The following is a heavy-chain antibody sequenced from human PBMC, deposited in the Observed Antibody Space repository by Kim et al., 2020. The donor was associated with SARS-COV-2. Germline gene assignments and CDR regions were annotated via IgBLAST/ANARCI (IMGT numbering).Heavy chain of an antibody. D-gene: IGHD6-19*01. Sequence: NYTPSLKSRVTLSVDTSKNQFSLKLSSVTAADTAVYYCARAGAAVAGYDYWGQGTLVTVSS. J-gene: IGHJ4*02. CDR3: ARAGAAVAGYDY. V-gene: IGHV4-34*01.